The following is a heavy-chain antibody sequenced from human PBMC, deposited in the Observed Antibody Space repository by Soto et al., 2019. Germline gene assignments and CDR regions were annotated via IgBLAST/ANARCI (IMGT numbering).Heavy chain of an antibody. Sequence: GESLKISCKGSGYSFTSYWIGWVRQMPGKGLEWMGIIYPGDSDTRYSPSFQGQVTISADKSISTAYLQWSSLKASDTAMYYCARRGYSYGYGQYYYYGMDVWGQGTTVTASS. CDR3: ARRGYSYGYGQYYYYGMDV. D-gene: IGHD5-18*01. CDR2: IYPGDSDT. CDR1: GYSFTSYW. J-gene: IGHJ6*02. V-gene: IGHV5-51*01.